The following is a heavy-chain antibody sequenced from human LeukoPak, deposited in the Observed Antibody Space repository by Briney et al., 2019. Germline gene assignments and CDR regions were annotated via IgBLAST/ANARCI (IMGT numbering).Heavy chain of an antibody. CDR2: ISYDGSNE. J-gene: IGHJ3*02. V-gene: IGHV3-30-3*01. Sequence: GGSLRLSCAASGFTLSSYTVHWVRQAPGKGLEWVALISYDGSNEYYADSVKGRFTISRDNSKNTLFLQMNSLRAEDTAVYYCARDRSGSRDAFDIWGQGTMVTVSS. CDR3: ARDRSGSRDAFDI. D-gene: IGHD1-26*01. CDR1: GFTLSSYT.